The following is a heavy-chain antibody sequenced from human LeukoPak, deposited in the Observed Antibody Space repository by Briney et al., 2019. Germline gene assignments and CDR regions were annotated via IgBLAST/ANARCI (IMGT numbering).Heavy chain of an antibody. CDR2: IIPIFGTA. V-gene: IGHV1-69*13. D-gene: IGHD3-9*01. CDR1: GGAFSSYA. J-gene: IGHJ3*02. Sequence: SVKVSCKASGGAFSSYAISWVRQAPGQGLEWMGGIIPIFGTANYAQKFQGRVTITADESTSTAYMELSSLRSEDTAVYYCAAPPPLTRFPYGIWGQGTMLTVSS. CDR3: AAPPPLTRFPYGI.